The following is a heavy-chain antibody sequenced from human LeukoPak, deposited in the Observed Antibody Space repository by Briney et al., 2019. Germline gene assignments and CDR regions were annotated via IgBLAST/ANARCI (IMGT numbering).Heavy chain of an antibody. J-gene: IGHJ3*02. CDR1: GFTFSSYA. Sequence: PGGSLRLSCAASGFTFSSYAMHWVRQAPGKGLEWVAVISYDGSNKYYADSVKGRFTISRDNSKNTLYLQMNSLRAEDTAVYYCARDWGLRFLEWLPSEDAFDIWGQGTMVTVSS. CDR3: ARDWGLRFLEWLPSEDAFDI. V-gene: IGHV3-30-3*01. D-gene: IGHD3-3*01. CDR2: ISYDGSNK.